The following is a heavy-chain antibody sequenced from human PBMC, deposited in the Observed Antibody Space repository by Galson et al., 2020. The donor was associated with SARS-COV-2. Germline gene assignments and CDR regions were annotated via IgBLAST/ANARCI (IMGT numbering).Heavy chain of an antibody. CDR2: FYSSANT. CDR1: GDSISSYY. V-gene: IGHV4-59*01. J-gene: IGHJ3*02. Sequence: SETLSLTCTVSGDSISSYYWSWIRQPPGKGLEWIGYFYSSANTNYNPSLKSRVTISADTSKNQFSLNLHSVTAADTAGYYCARGGGRHWFDAFDIWGQGTMVTVSS. D-gene: IGHD3-9*01. CDR3: ARGGGRHWFDAFDI.